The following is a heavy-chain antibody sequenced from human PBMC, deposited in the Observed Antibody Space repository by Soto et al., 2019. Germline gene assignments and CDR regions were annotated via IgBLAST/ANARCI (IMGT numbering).Heavy chain of an antibody. V-gene: IGHV4-31*03. Sequence: QVQLQESGPGLVKPSQTLSLTCTVSGGFISSGDYYWNWIRQLPGKGLEWIGYIKHSGSSFYNPSLKGRVALALDTSKNPFSLKLNSVTAADTAVYYCAREVVPATVDFYYYYIDFWGKGTTVNVS. D-gene: IGHD2-2*01. CDR1: GGFISSGDYY. CDR3: AREVVPATVDFYYYYIDF. CDR2: IKHSGSS. J-gene: IGHJ6*03.